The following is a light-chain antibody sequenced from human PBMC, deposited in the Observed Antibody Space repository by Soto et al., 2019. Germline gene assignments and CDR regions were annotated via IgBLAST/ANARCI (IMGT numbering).Light chain of an antibody. Sequence: EIVLTHAPATLSLSPVEIATPSCRASQSVSSSYLAWYQQRPGQAPRLLIYGASSRATGIPDRISGSGSGTDFTLTISRLQNEDFAVYYCQQYGSPPITFGQGTRLEIK. V-gene: IGKV3-20*01. CDR2: GAS. J-gene: IGKJ5*01. CDR3: QQYGSPPIT. CDR1: QSVSSSY.